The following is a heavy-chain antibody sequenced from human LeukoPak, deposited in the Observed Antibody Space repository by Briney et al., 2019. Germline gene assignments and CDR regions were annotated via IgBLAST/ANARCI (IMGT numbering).Heavy chain of an antibody. CDR1: GFTFSSYA. V-gene: IGHV3-23*01. Sequence: PGGSLRLSCAASGFTFSSYAMSWLRQAPGKGLEWVSSISGSYGTTYYADSVEGRFTISRDNSKNTLYLQMNSLRAEDTALYYCAKGNIAELPAAPYYWGQGTLVTVSS. CDR3: AKGNIAELPAAPYY. J-gene: IGHJ4*02. D-gene: IGHD2-2*01. CDR2: ISGSYGTT.